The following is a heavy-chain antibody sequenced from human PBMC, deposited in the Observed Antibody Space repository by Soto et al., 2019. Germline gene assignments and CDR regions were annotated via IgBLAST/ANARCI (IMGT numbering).Heavy chain of an antibody. CDR2: ISTYTGHT. CDR1: GYTFFTYD. D-gene: IGHD3-3*01. V-gene: IGHV1-18*01. J-gene: IGHJ5*02. CDR3: ARHHALTTAKNWFDP. Sequence: QVHLVQSGVEVKTPGASVKVSCQAAGYTFFTYDISWVRQAPGQGLEWMGGISTYTGHTKYAQKFQGRVTMTTDTSTPTAYLALRRLRSDDTAVYYCARHHALTTAKNWFDPWGQGTRVTVSS.